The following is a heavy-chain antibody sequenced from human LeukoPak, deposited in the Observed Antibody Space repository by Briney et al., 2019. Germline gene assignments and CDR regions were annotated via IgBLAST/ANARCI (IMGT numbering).Heavy chain of an antibody. CDR1: GRSFSGYY. CDR3: ARGRRFGYCSSTSCYQRVYYFDY. V-gene: IGHV4-34*01. D-gene: IGHD2-2*01. Sequence: SETLSLTCAVYGRSFSGYYWSWIRQPPGKGLEWIGEINHSGSTNYNPSLKSRVTISVDTSKNQFSLKLSSVTAADTAVYYCARGRRFGYCSSTSCYQRVYYFDYWGQGTLVTVSS. J-gene: IGHJ4*02. CDR2: INHSGST.